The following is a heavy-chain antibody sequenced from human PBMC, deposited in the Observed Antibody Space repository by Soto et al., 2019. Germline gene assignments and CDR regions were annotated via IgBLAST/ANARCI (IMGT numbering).Heavy chain of an antibody. J-gene: IGHJ5*02. Sequence: GRSLRLSCAASTFNFSTYAMSWVRQAPGKGLEWVSGINFSGNSTYYADSVKGRFTISRDNSKDTLYLQMSSPRAEDTAVYYCARGSLKEMWFGYHNWFDPWGQGTLVTVSS. D-gene: IGHD3-10*01. V-gene: IGHV3-23*05. CDR1: TFNFSTYA. CDR3: ARGSLKEMWFGYHNWFDP. CDR2: INFSGNST.